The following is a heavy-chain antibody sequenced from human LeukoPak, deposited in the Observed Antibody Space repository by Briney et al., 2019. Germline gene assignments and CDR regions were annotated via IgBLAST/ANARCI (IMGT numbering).Heavy chain of an antibody. CDR2: INPSGGST. Sequence: GASLKVSCKASGYTFTSYYMHWVRHTPRQGLEWMGIINPSGGSTSYAQKFQGRVTMTRDTSTSTVYMELSSLRSEDTAVYYCAREYYCDSSGYYTSNWFDPWGQGTLVTVSS. V-gene: IGHV1-46*01. CDR1: GYTFTSYY. D-gene: IGHD3-22*01. J-gene: IGHJ5*02. CDR3: AREYYCDSSGYYTSNWFDP.